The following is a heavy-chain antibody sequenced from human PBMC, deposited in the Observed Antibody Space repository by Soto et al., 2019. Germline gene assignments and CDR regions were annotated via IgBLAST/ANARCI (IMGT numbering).Heavy chain of an antibody. D-gene: IGHD2-8*02. J-gene: IGHJ4*02. CDR1: GGSISSSSYY. V-gene: IGHV4-39*07. CDR2: INHSGST. Sequence: TSETLSLTCTVSGGSISSSSYYWGWIRQPPGTGLEWIGEINHSGSTNYNPSLKSRVTISVDTSKNQFSLKLTSVTAADTAVYYCARDKITGLFDYWGQGTLVTVSS. CDR3: ARDKITGLFDY.